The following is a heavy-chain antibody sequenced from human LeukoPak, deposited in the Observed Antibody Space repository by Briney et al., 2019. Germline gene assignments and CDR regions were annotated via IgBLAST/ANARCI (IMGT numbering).Heavy chain of an antibody. D-gene: IGHD3-10*01. CDR3: ARAHYGSGNTYYYYYYMDV. CDR1: GFTFSSYE. CDR2: ISSSGSTI. Sequence: GGSLRLSCAASGFTFSSYEMNWVRQAPGKGLEWVSYISSSGSTIYYADSVKGRFTITRDNAKNSLYLQMNSLRAEDTAVYYCARAHYGSGNTYYYYYYMDVWGKGTTVTISS. J-gene: IGHJ6*03. V-gene: IGHV3-48*03.